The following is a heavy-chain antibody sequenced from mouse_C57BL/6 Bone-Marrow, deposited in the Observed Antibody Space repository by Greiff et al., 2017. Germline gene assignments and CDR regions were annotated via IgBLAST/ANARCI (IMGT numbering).Heavy chain of an antibody. CDR2: INPGSGGT. Sequence: QVQLQQSGAELVRPGTSVKVSCKASGYAFTNYLIEWVKQRPGQGLEWIGVINPGSGGTNYNEKFKGKATLTADKSSSTAYMQLSSLTSEDSAVYFCARYYYGSYFDYWGQGNTLTVSS. CDR1: GYAFTNYL. V-gene: IGHV1-54*01. D-gene: IGHD1-1*01. CDR3: ARYYYGSYFDY. J-gene: IGHJ2*01.